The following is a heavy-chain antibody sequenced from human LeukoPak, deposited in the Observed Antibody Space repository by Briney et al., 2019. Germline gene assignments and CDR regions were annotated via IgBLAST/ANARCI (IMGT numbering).Heavy chain of an antibody. V-gene: IGHV4-34*01. CDR1: GGSFSGYY. J-gene: IGHJ5*02. Sequence: PSETLSLTCAVYGGSFSGYYWSWIRQPPGKGLEWIGEINHSGSTNYNPSLRSRVTISVDTSKNQFSLKLSSVTAADTAVYYCARHLMANWFDPWGQGTLVTVSS. CDR2: INHSGST. D-gene: IGHD5-24*01. CDR3: ARHLMANWFDP.